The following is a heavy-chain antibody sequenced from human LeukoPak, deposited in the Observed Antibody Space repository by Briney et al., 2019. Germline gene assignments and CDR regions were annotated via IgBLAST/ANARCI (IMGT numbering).Heavy chain of an antibody. D-gene: IGHD6-19*01. V-gene: IGHV1-2*02. CDR2: INPDSGDT. CDR3: ARDILEDAVADSTFDS. Sequence: ASVTVSCKASGYTFTDYFMHWVRQAPGQGLEWMGWINPDSGDTNYAQKFQGRVAMTRDTSISTAYMEVSRLRYDDTAVYYCARDILEDAVADSTFDSWGQGTLVTVSS. J-gene: IGHJ4*02. CDR1: GYTFTDYF.